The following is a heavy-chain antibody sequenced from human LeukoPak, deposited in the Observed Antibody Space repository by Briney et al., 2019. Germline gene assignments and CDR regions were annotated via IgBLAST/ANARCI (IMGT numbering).Heavy chain of an antibody. J-gene: IGHJ4*02. D-gene: IGHD1-1*01. CDR3: ARRVTGTDRGFDF. CDR2: ISNNGGYT. V-gene: IGHV3-23*01. Sequence: GGSLGLSCAASGFTFSRSAMSWVRQAPGKGLEWVSAISNNGGYTYYADSVQGRFTISRDNRKNTMSPQMNSLRVEDTAVYYCARRVTGTDRGFDFWGQGTLVTVSS. CDR1: GFTFSRSA.